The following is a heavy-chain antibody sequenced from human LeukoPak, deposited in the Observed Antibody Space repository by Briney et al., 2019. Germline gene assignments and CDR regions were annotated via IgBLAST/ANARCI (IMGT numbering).Heavy chain of an antibody. CDR1: GYSISSGYY. D-gene: IGHD4-17*01. J-gene: IGHJ4*02. Sequence: WETLSLTCGVSGYSISSGYYWGWIRPPPGKGLEWIGSIYHSGSTYYNPSLKSRVTISVDTSTNQFSLKLTSVTAADTAVYYCARKTTVTAIILDWGQGTLVTVSS. CDR3: ARKTTVTAIILD. CDR2: IYHSGST. V-gene: IGHV4-38-2*01.